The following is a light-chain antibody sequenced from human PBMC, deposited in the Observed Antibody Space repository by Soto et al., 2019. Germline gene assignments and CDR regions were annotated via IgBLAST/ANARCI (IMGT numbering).Light chain of an antibody. CDR2: GNT. V-gene: IGLV1-40*01. CDR1: SSNIGAGFD. CDR3: QSYDSGLSGSKV. J-gene: IGLJ2*01. Sequence: QSVLTQPPSVSGAPGQRVTISCTGSSSNIGAGFDIHWYQQIPGTAPKLPIYGNTNRPSGVPDRFSGSRSGTSASLTITGLQAEDEADYYCQSYDSGLSGSKVFGGGTKLTVL.